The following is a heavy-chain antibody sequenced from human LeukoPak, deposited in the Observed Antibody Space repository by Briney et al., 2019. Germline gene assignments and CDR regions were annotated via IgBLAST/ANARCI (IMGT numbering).Heavy chain of an antibody. CDR3: ARKSIAARTFDY. CDR1: GGSISSSSYY. D-gene: IGHD6-6*01. V-gene: IGHV4-39*01. CDR2: IYYSGST. J-gene: IGHJ4*02. Sequence: PSETLSLTCTVSGGSISSSSYYWGWIRQPPGKGLEWIGSIYYSGSTYYNPSLKSRVTISVDTSKNQFSLKLSSVTAADTAVYYCARKSIAARTFDYWGQGTLVTVSS.